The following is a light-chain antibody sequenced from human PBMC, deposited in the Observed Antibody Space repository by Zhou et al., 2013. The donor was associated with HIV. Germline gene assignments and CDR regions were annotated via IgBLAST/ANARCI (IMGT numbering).Light chain of an antibody. J-gene: IGKJ4*01. CDR3: QKYNSGPRLS. CDR1: QGITNS. CDR2: TAS. V-gene: IGKV1-27*01. Sequence: DIQMTQSPPSLSASVGDSVTITCRASQGITNSLAWYQQKPGKVPNLLIYTASTLQSGVPSRFSGSRSGTEFTLTISGLQPEDVATYYCQKYNSGPRLSFGGGPKVEIK.